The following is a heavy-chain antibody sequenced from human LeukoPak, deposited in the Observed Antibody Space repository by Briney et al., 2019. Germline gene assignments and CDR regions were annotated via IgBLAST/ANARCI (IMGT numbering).Heavy chain of an antibody. V-gene: IGHV3-21*01. CDR3: ARAGGSGKYYMDV. J-gene: IGHJ6*03. D-gene: IGHD3-10*01. CDR1: GFTFSSYA. Sequence: PGGSLRLSCAASGFTFSSYAMRWVRQAPGKGLEGVSYISSSSSYIYYADSVMGRFTISRDNAKNSLYLQMNSLRAEDTAVYYCARAGGSGKYYMDVWGKGTTVTISS. CDR2: ISSSSSYI.